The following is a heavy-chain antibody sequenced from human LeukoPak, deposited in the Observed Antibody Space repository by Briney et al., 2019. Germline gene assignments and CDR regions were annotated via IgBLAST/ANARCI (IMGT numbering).Heavy chain of an antibody. J-gene: IGHJ4*02. V-gene: IGHV4-59*11. CDR3: ARGGASSRYFGY. Sequence: SETLSLTCTVSGGSISGHFWSWIRQPPGKGLEWIGYVSYSGNTNYNPSFNGRVTISLDTSKSQFSLSLNSVTAADTAVYFCARGGASSRYFGYWGQGTLSPSPQ. CDR2: VSYSGNT. D-gene: IGHD1-26*01. CDR1: GGSISGHF.